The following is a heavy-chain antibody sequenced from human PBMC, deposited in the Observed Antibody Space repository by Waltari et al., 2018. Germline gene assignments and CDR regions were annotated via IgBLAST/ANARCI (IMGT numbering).Heavy chain of an antibody. D-gene: IGHD6-13*01. J-gene: IGHJ4*02. CDR1: GYRFTSSY. CDR3: ARDPAIASAAFDY. V-gene: IGHV1-46*01. Sequence: QVQLLQSGAEVKKPGASVKISCKASGYRFTSSYVHWVRQAPGQGFEWMGILNPTDGTTTYAQKFQGRVTMTRDTPTTTVYMELTSLRSDDTAVYSCARDPAIASAAFDYWGQGTLVTVSS. CDR2: LNPTDGTT.